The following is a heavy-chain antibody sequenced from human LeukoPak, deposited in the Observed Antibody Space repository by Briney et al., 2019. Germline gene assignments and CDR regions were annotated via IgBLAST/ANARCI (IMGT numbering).Heavy chain of an antibody. CDR1: GFTFSSYG. Sequence: GGSLRLSCAASGFTFSSYGLSWVRQDPGKGLEWVSAISDSGSDTYYADSVKGRFTISKDNSKNTLYLQMNSLRAEDTAVYYCAKRVPYSSSSVYFDSWGQGTLVTVSS. V-gene: IGHV3-23*01. D-gene: IGHD6-6*01. J-gene: IGHJ4*02. CDR2: ISDSGSDT. CDR3: AKRVPYSSSSVYFDS.